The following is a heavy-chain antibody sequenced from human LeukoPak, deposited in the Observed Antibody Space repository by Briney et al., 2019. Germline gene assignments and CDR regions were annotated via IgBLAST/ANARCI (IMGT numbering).Heavy chain of an antibody. Sequence: GGSLRLSCAASGFTFSSYEMNWVRQAPGKGLEWVSYISSSGSTIYYADSVKGRFTISRDNGKNSLYLQMNSLRAEDTAVYYCARDKSGSYLSYYYYYGMDVWGQGTTGTVSS. D-gene: IGHD1-26*01. V-gene: IGHV3-48*03. CDR3: ARDKSGSYLSYYYYYGMDV. CDR2: ISSSGSTI. CDR1: GFTFSSYE. J-gene: IGHJ6*01.